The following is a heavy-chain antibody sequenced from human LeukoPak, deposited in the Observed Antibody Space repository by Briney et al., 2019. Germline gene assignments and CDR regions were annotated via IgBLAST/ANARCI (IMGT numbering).Heavy chain of an antibody. CDR1: GFTLGNYA. Sequence: PGGSLRLSCQTSGFTLGNYAMSWVRQAQGKELEWISAISTNGVNTYYADSVKGRFTISRDNSRHTLSLQMNGLRADDTAVYYCAKGSAAARPYYFDSWGQGTLVAVSS. CDR3: AKGSAAARPYYFDS. J-gene: IGHJ4*02. V-gene: IGHV3-23*01. D-gene: IGHD6-6*01. CDR2: ISTNGVNT.